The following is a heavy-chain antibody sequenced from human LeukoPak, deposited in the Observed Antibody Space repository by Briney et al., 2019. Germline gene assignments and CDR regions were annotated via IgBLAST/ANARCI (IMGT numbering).Heavy chain of an antibody. CDR2: ISGSGGST. Sequence: PGGSLRLSCAATGFTFSSYAMSWVRQAPGKGLEWVSAISGSGGSTYYADSVKGRFTISRDNSKNPLYLQMNSLRAEDTAVYYCAKSWFGELLTVYFDDWGQGTLVTVSS. CDR3: AKSWFGELLTVYFDD. V-gene: IGHV3-23*01. J-gene: IGHJ4*02. D-gene: IGHD3-10*01. CDR1: GFTFSSYA.